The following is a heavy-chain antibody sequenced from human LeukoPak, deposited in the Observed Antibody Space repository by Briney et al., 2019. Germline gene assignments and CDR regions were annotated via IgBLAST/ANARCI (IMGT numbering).Heavy chain of an antibody. CDR3: ARDNRGYSYGYYYYYGMDV. Sequence: GSLRLSCAASGFTVSSNYMSWVRQAPGKGLEWVSVIYSGGSTYYADSVKGRFTISRDNSKNTLYLQMNSLRAEDTAVYYCARDNRGYSYGYYYYYGMDVWGQGTTVTVSS. J-gene: IGHJ6*02. D-gene: IGHD5-18*01. CDR1: GFTVSSNY. CDR2: IYSGGST. V-gene: IGHV3-53*01.